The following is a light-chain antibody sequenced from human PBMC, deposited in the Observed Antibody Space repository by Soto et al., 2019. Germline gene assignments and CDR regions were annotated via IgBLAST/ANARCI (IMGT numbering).Light chain of an antibody. CDR1: QSVNSN. V-gene: IGKV3-15*01. CDR3: QQSNNSSPGT. J-gene: IGKJ1*01. Sequence: EIILTQSPATLSVSPGERATLSCRASQSVNSNLAWYQQKPGQAPRLLIYGASTRATGIPARFSGSGSGTEFTLTISSLRSQDFVNYYCQQSNNSSPGTFGQGTNVEIK. CDR2: GAS.